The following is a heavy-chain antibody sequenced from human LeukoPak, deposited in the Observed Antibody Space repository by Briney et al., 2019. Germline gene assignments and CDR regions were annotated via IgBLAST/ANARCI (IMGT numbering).Heavy chain of an antibody. D-gene: IGHD7-27*01. Sequence: SETLSLTCTVSRGSISGYSWSWIRQSPGGGLEWIGYIYHTGSTSYSPSLKSRVTISADTSQNQFSLKLSSVTAADTAVYYCASRKLGNDYWGQGTLVTVSS. CDR3: ASRKLGNDY. V-gene: IGHV4-59*01. J-gene: IGHJ4*02. CDR1: RGSISGYS. CDR2: IYHTGST.